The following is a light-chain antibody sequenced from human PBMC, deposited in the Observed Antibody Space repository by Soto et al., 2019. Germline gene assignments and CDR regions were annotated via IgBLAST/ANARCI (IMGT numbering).Light chain of an antibody. CDR1: QSLLHSNGYNY. Sequence: DIVMTQSPVSLPVTPGEAASISCRSSQSLLHSNGYNYLDWYLQKPGQSPQLLIYLGSNRASGVPDRFSGSGSGTDFTLKISRVEAEDVGVYYCMQALQTPPTFGQGTRLENK. CDR2: LGS. V-gene: IGKV2-28*01. CDR3: MQALQTPPT. J-gene: IGKJ5*01.